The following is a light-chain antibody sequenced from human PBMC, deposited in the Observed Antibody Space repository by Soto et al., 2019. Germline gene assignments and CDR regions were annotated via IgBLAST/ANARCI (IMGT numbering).Light chain of an antibody. Sequence: IVVTPWPCTLSATHGERATLSCWASQSVSANYLAWYQHKPGQAPRLLIYGASTWATDVPARFSGSGSGTEFTLTISSLQSEDFAVYYCQQDNKWPWTFSQGTKVDIK. CDR1: QSVSAN. CDR2: GAS. J-gene: IGKJ1*01. V-gene: IGKV3-15*01. CDR3: QQDNKWPWT.